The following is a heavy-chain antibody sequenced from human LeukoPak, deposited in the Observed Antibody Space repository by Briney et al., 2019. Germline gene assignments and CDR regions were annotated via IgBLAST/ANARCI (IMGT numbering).Heavy chain of an antibody. Sequence: PGESLKISCKGSGYIFTNYWIGWVRQMPGKGLEWMGIIYPGDSDTRYSPSFQGQVTISADKSISTAYLQWSSLKASDTAMYYCARRNTYYYGSGSQTKYNWFDPWGQGTLVTVSS. V-gene: IGHV5-51*01. CDR2: IYPGDSDT. J-gene: IGHJ5*02. CDR3: ARRNTYYYGSGSQTKYNWFDP. D-gene: IGHD3-10*01. CDR1: GYIFTNYW.